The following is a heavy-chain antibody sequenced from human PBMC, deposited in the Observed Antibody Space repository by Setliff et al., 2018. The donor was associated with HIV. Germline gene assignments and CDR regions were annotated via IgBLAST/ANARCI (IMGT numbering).Heavy chain of an antibody. V-gene: IGHV3-64D*09. CDR3: VKARVDGDYYYYYYMDV. CDR2: ISSNGGST. Sequence: GSLRLSCAASGFTFDDYGMSWVRQAPGKGLEYVSAISSNGGSTYYADSVKGRFTISRDNSKNTLYLQMSSLRAEDTAVYYCVKARVDGDYYYYYYMDVWGKGTTVTVSS. CDR1: GFTFDDYG. J-gene: IGHJ6*03. D-gene: IGHD4-17*01.